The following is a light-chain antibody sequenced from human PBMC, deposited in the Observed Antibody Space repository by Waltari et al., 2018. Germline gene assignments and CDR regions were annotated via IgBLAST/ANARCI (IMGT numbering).Light chain of an antibody. J-gene: IGKJ4*01. CDR3: QQYNNWPLT. Sequence: EIVMTQSPATLSVSPGERATHSCRASQSVSSNLAWYQQTPGQAPRLLIYGASTRSTGIPARVSGSGSGTEFTLTISSLQSEDFAVYYCQQYNNWPLTFGGGTKVEIK. CDR2: GAS. CDR1: QSVSSN. V-gene: IGKV3-15*01.